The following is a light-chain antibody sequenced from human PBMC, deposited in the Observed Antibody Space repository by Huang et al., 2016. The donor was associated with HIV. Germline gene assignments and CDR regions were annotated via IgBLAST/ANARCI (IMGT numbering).Light chain of an antibody. Sequence: DIVMTQSPDSLAVSPGERATINCKSSQTVLYSLNKKNYLAWFQQKPGRPPKLLIYWATTRESGVQDRLRGRGTGTDFTLTINNLQAEDVAVYFCQQYYSVPQTFGHGTKVEIK. J-gene: IGKJ3*01. CDR1: QTVLYSLNKKNY. V-gene: IGKV4-1*01. CDR2: WAT. CDR3: QQYYSVPQT.